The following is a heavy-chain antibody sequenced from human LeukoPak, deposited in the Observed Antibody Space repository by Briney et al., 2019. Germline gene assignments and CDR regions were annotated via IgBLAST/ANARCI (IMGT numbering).Heavy chain of an antibody. J-gene: IGHJ4*02. CDR2: ISGGGDK. Sequence: GGSLRLSYAASGFTFSTYAMSWVRQAPGKGLEWVTTISGGGDKQYADHVKGRFTVSRDDSKNTLYLQMNSLRAEDTALYYCAKDVNSSGYYLGFDYWGQGTLVTVSS. V-gene: IGHV3-23*01. CDR1: GFTFSTYA. D-gene: IGHD3-22*01. CDR3: AKDVNSSGYYLGFDY.